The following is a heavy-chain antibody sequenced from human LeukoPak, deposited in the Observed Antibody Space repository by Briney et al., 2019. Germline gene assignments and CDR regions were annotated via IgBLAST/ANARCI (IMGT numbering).Heavy chain of an antibody. J-gene: IGHJ6*02. D-gene: IGHD3-9*01. V-gene: IGHV4-59*08. CDR1: GGSITSYY. CDR2: IYYSGST. CDR3: ARHLIGRTVLRYFDWFDAPYGMDV. Sequence: PSETLSLTCTVSGGSITSYYWSWIRQPPGKGLEWIGYIYYSGSTNYNPSLKSRVTISVDTSKNQFSLKLSSVTAADTAVHYCARHLIGRTVLRYFDWFDAPYGMDVWGQGTTVTVSS.